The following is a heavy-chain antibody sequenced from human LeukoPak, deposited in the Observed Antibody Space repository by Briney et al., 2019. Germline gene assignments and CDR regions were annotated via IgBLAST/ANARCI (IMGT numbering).Heavy chain of an antibody. V-gene: IGHV3-21*01. Sequence: GGSLRLSWAASRVTFSTYTMNWVRQAPGKGLEWVSFISSSSSYMYYADSVKGRFTISRDNTKKSLYLQMNSLRAEDTAVYYCARDFSGYDYNFDYWGQGTLVTVSS. J-gene: IGHJ4*02. CDR2: ISSSSSYM. CDR3: ARDFSGYDYNFDY. D-gene: IGHD5-12*01. CDR1: RVTFSTYT.